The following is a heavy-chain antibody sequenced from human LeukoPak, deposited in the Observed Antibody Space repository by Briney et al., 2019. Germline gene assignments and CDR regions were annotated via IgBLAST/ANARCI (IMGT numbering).Heavy chain of an antibody. CDR3: ARDADGYED. CDR2: IKEDGSED. D-gene: IGHD5-24*01. Sequence: AGGSLRLSCAASGFTFSRAWMSWVRQAPGKGLEWVANIKEDGSEDYYADSVKGRFAISKDNAKNSLYLQMSNLRAEDTAMYYCARDADGYEDWGQGTLVIVSS. J-gene: IGHJ4*02. CDR1: GFTFSRAW. V-gene: IGHV3-7*01.